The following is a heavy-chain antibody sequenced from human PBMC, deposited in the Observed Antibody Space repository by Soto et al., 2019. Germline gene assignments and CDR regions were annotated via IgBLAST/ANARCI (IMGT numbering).Heavy chain of an antibody. J-gene: IGHJ5*02. CDR3: VRGSFGYYGP. D-gene: IGHD3-3*01. Sequence: GGSLRLSCTTSGFSFGDYAMTWVRQAPGKGLEWVGFIRNPGYGGTTEYATSVRGRFIISRDDSMSSAYLQLNSLKVDDSAVYYCVRGSFGYYGPWGQGTLVTVSS. CDR2: IRNPGYGGTT. V-gene: IGHV3-49*04. CDR1: GFSFGDYA.